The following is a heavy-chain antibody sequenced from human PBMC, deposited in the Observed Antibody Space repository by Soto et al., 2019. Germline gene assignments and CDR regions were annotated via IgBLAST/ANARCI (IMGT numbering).Heavy chain of an antibody. CDR3: ARDRSAPLVGATLDY. V-gene: IGHV3-33*01. CDR2: IWHDGSNE. D-gene: IGHD2-15*01. CDR1: GFSFRTYG. Sequence: VQLVESGGGVVQPGRSLRLSCAASGFSFRTYGMHWVRQAPGKGLEWVADIWHDGSNEYHADSVKGRFTISRDNSKNTLYLQMNSLKAEDTAVYYCARDRSAPLVGATLDYWGQGTLVTVSS. J-gene: IGHJ4*02.